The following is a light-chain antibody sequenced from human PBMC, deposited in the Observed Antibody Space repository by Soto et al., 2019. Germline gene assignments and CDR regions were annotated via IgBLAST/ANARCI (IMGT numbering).Light chain of an antibody. CDR3: QHYNNWPIT. J-gene: IGKJ5*01. Sequence: DKLMTQSPDSLSVSQVVNVSLPWRASQSVASNLAWYQQKPGQAPRLLIYGTSTRATGVPARFSGSGSGTDFTLTISSLQAADFAVYHCQHYNNWPITCGQGTRLEIK. V-gene: IGKV3-15*01. CDR1: QSVASN. CDR2: GTS.